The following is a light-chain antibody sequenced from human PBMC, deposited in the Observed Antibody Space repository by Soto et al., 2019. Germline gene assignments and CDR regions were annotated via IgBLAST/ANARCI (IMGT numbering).Light chain of an antibody. CDR1: QSFSGNH. CDR2: AAS. J-gene: IGKJ1*01. Sequence: EIVLTQSPGTLSLSPGERVTLSCRASQSFSGNHLTWYQHKPGQAPRLLIYAASTRATGIPDRFSGSGSGTDFTLTISRLEPEDFAVYYCQQYQFGTSQAFGQGTKVDIK. V-gene: IGKV3-20*01. CDR3: QQYQFGTSQA.